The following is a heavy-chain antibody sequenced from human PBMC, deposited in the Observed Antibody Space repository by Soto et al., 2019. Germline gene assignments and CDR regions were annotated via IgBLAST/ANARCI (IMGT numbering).Heavy chain of an antibody. D-gene: IGHD2-2*01. Sequence: QVQLVESGGGVVQPGRSLRLSCAASGFTFSSYAMHWVRQAPGKGLEWVAVISYDGSNKYYADSVKGRFTISRDNSKNTLYLQMNSLIAEDTAVYYCARDLTVVVPAALSRYYGMDVWGQGTTVTVSS. CDR1: GFTFSSYA. J-gene: IGHJ6*02. V-gene: IGHV3-30-3*01. CDR2: ISYDGSNK. CDR3: ARDLTVVVPAALSRYYGMDV.